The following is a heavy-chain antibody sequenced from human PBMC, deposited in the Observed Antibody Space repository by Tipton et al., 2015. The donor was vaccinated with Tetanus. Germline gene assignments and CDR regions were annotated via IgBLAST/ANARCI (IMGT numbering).Heavy chain of an antibody. J-gene: IGHJ3*02. CDR2: IHHSWST. CDR1: GGSISSYY. D-gene: IGHD3-22*01. CDR3: ARLSSSANDAHAFDI. Sequence: TLSLTCTVSGGSISSYYWSWIRQPPEKGLEWIGYIHHSWSTNYNPSLNSRISISTDTSKNQFSLTVRSVTAADTAVYYCARLSSSANDAHAFDIWGQGTMVTVSS. V-gene: IGHV4-59*08.